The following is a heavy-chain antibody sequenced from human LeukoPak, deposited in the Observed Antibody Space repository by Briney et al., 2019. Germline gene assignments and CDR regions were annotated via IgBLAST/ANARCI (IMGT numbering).Heavy chain of an antibody. CDR3: ARHYLYGDPPAFDI. CDR2: MYSRGST. CDR1: GGSISSYY. J-gene: IGHJ3*02. D-gene: IGHD4-17*01. V-gene: IGHV4-59*08. Sequence: SETLSLTCTVSGGSISSYYWSWIRQPPGKGLEWIGYMYSRGSTNNNPSLKSRVTISRDTSKNQLSLRVTSVTAADTAMYYCARHYLYGDPPAFDIWGQGTMVTVSS.